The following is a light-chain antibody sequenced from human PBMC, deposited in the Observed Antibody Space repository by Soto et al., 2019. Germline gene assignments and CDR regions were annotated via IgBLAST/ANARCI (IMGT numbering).Light chain of an antibody. CDR2: GAS. CDR3: QQYNNWLT. Sequence: DIVMTQSPATLSVSPGERDTLSCRASQSVSSNLAWYQQKPGQAPRLLIYGASTRATGIPARFSGSGSGTEFTLTISSLQSEDFAVYYCQQYNNWLTFGQGTKV. J-gene: IGKJ1*01. V-gene: IGKV3-15*01. CDR1: QSVSSN.